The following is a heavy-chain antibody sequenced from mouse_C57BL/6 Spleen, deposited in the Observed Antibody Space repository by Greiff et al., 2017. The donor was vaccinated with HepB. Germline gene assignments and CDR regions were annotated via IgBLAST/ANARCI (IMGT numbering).Heavy chain of an antibody. CDR3: ARWGYNDSYWYFDV. D-gene: IGHD1-3*01. CDR2: IYPGDGDT. J-gene: IGHJ1*03. CDR1: GYAFSSYW. V-gene: IGHV1-80*01. Sequence: QVTLKVSGAELVKPGASVKISCKASGYAFSSYWMNWVKQRPGKGLEWIGQIYPGDGDTNYNGKFKGKATLTADKSSSTAYMQLSSLTSEDSAVYFCARWGYNDSYWYFDVWGTGTTVTVSS.